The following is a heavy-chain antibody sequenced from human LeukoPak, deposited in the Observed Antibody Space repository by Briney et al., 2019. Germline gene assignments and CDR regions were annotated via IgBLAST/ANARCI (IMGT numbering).Heavy chain of an antibody. CDR1: GFTFSSYS. J-gene: IGHJ4*02. V-gene: IGHV3-48*01. CDR3: ARDGYSYGNKWGCFDY. CDR2: ISSSSSTI. Sequence: GGSLRLSCAASGFTFSSYSMNWVRQAPGKGLEWVSYISSSSSTIYYADSVKGRFTISRDNSKNTLYLQMNSLRAEDTAVYYCARDGYSYGNKWGCFDYWGQGTLVTVSS. D-gene: IGHD5-18*01.